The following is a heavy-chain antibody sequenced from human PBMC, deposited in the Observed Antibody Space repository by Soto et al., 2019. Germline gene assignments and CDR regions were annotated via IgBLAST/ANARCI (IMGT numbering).Heavy chain of an antibody. V-gene: IGHV3-7*03. Sequence: GGSLRLSCAASGFTFSSYWMSWVRQAPGKGLEWVANIKQDGSEKYYVDSVKGRFTIYRDNAKNSLYLQMNSLRAEDTAVYYCARDKKCSSTSCYTWRYYGMDVWGQGTTVTVSS. CDR3: ARDKKCSSTSCYTWRYYGMDV. CDR1: GFTFSSYW. D-gene: IGHD2-2*02. CDR2: IKQDGSEK. J-gene: IGHJ6*02.